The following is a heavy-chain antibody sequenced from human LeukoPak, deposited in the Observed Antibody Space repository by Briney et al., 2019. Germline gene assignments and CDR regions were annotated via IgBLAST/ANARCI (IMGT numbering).Heavy chain of an antibody. J-gene: IGHJ4*02. Sequence: PSETLSLTCTVSGGSISSSSYYWGWIRQPPGKGLEWIGSIYYSGSTYYNPSLKSRVTISVDTSKNQFSLKLSSVTAADTAVYYCARQVNCSGGSCYYTYYFDYWGQGTLVTVSS. D-gene: IGHD2-15*01. CDR1: GGSISSSSYY. V-gene: IGHV4-39*01. CDR2: IYYSGST. CDR3: ARQVNCSGGSCYYTYYFDY.